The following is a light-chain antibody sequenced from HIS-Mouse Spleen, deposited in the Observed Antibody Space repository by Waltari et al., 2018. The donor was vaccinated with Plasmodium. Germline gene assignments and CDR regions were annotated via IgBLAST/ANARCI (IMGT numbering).Light chain of an antibody. CDR2: DVS. V-gene: IGLV2-14*03. Sequence: QSALTQPASLSVSPGQSITISCTGTSSDVGGSHSVSWYQQHPGQAPKLMIYDVSNRPSGVSNRFSGSKSGNTASLTISGLQAEDEADYYCSSYTSSSTLYVVFGGGTKLTVL. CDR1: SSDVGGSHS. J-gene: IGLJ2*01. CDR3: SSYTSSSTLYVV.